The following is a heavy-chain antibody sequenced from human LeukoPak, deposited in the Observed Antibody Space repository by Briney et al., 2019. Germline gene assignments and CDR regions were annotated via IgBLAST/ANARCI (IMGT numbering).Heavy chain of an antibody. Sequence: SETLSLTCTFSGGFISTIHYYGGWIRQPPGKGLEWIGSIYYSGSTYYDPSLKSRVTISVDTSKRQFSLKLSSVTAADTAVYYCAISSALNWFDRRGQGTLVTVSS. D-gene: IGHD3-22*01. CDR1: GGFISTIHYY. V-gene: IGHV4-39*01. CDR3: AISSALNWFDR. CDR2: IYYSGST. J-gene: IGHJ5*02.